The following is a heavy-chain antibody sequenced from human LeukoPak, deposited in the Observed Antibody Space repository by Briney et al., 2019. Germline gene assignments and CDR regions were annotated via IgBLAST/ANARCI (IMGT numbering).Heavy chain of an antibody. Sequence: PGGSLRLSCAASGFPVSSNYMSWVRQAPGKGLECVSLIFSGGGTHYADSVKGRFTISKDYSKNTLYLQMSSLRAEDTAVYYCARGYSTSWGHLDYWGQGTLVTVSS. J-gene: IGHJ4*02. CDR2: IFSGGGT. D-gene: IGHD6-13*01. CDR1: GFPVSSNY. V-gene: IGHV3-53*01. CDR3: ARGYSTSWGHLDY.